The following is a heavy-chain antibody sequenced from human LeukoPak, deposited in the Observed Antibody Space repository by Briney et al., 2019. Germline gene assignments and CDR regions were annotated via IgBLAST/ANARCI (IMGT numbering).Heavy chain of an antibody. CDR3: ARRAAFFDY. J-gene: IGHJ4*02. Sequence: MTGGSLRLSCAASGFTFSSYSMNWVRQAPGKGLEWVSSISSSSSYMYYADSVKGRFTISRDNAKNSLYLQMNSLRAEDTAVYYCARRAAFFDYWGQGTLVTVSS. V-gene: IGHV3-21*01. D-gene: IGHD3-16*01. CDR2: ISSSSSYM. CDR1: GFTFSSYS.